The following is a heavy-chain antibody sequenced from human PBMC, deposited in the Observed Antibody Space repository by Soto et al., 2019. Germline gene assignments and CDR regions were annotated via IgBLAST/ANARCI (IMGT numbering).Heavy chain of an antibody. CDR3: ALVYSGGWKGWGY. CDR2: ITTHNDNT. J-gene: IGHJ4*02. D-gene: IGHD6-19*01. V-gene: IGHV1-18*01. Sequence: QLVQSGAEVKKTGSSVKVYCKASGYTFISYGIGWGRQAPGQALEWMGWITTHNDNTNYAQQFQGRVTFTTDTSTSTAYMDLRDLTSDDTAVYYCALVYSGGWKGWGYWGQGTRVTVSS. CDR1: GYTFISYG.